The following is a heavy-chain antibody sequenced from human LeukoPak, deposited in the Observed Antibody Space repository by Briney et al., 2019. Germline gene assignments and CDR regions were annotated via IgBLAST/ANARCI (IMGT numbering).Heavy chain of an antibody. V-gene: IGHV4-30-2*01. J-gene: IGHJ6*02. Sequence: SQTLSLTCTVSGGSISSGGDYWSWIRQPPGKAPEWIGYIYQSGTTYYNPSLKSRVTISVDTSKNQFSLKLSSVTAADTAVYYCASETYIITMVRGVMGVGYYYGMDVWGQGTTVTVSS. CDR1: GGSISSGGDY. CDR2: IYQSGTT. D-gene: IGHD3-10*01. CDR3: ASETYIITMVRGVMGVGYYYGMDV.